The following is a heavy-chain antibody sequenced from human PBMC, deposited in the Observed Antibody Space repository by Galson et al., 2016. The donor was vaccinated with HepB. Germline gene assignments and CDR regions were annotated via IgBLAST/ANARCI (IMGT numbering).Heavy chain of an antibody. CDR2: ISSSSNYI. V-gene: IGHV3-21*01. D-gene: IGHD2-15*01. Sequence: SLRLSCAASGFTFRTYSMNWVRQAPGKGLEWASSISSSSNYINYADSVKGRFTISRDNAKNSLYLQMNSLRAGDTAVYYCARDLQAGWGGTMAYWGQGTLVTVSS. CDR1: GFTFRTYS. CDR3: ARDLQAGWGGTMAY. J-gene: IGHJ4*02.